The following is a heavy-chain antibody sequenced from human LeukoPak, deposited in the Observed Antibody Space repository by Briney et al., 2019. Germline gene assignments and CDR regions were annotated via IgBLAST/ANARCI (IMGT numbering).Heavy chain of an antibody. J-gene: IGHJ5*02. CDR2: INPDSGAT. Sequence: ASVKASCKASGYTYNNYYIHWVRQAPGQGLEWMGWINPDSGATKYAEKFQGRVTMTRDTSIRTVYMELSRLTSDDTAVFYCTREARAGNWFDPWGQGTPVTVAS. CDR3: TREARAGNWFDP. V-gene: IGHV1-2*02. CDR1: GYTYNNYY. D-gene: IGHD5-12*01.